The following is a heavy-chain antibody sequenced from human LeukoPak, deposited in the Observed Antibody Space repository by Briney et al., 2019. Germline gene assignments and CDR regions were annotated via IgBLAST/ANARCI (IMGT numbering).Heavy chain of an antibody. Sequence: SVKVSCKASGYTFTSYGISWVRQAPGQGLEWMGGIIPIFGTANYAQKFQGRVTITADESTSTAYMELSSLRSEDTAVYYCARDLLRFGAFDIWGQGTVVTVSS. V-gene: IGHV1-69*13. CDR2: IIPIFGTA. J-gene: IGHJ3*02. D-gene: IGHD2-15*01. CDR3: ARDLLRFGAFDI. CDR1: GYTFTSYG.